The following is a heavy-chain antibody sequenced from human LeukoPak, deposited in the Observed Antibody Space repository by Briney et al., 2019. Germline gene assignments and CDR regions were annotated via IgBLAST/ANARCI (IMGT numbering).Heavy chain of an antibody. CDR2: ISDSGGRT. V-gene: IGHV3-23*01. Sequence: GGSLRLSCAVSGITLSNYGMSWVRQAPGKGLEWVAGISDSGGRTNYADSVKGRFTISRDNPKNTLYLQMNSLRAEDTAVYFCARTNGNDFGDLFHYYSGMDVWGQGTTVTVSS. D-gene: IGHD4-17*01. CDR3: ARTNGNDFGDLFHYYSGMDV. J-gene: IGHJ6*02. CDR1: GITLSNYG.